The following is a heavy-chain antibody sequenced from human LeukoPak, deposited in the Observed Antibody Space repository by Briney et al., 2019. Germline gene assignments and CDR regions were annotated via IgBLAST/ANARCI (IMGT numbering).Heavy chain of an antibody. CDR1: GYTFTSYI. CDR3: ARGPYSYDGSGARGAAFDI. V-gene: IGHV1-18*01. Sequence: GASVKVSCKASGYTFTSYIISWVRQAPGQGLEWMGCISAYNGNTNYAQNLQGRVSITTDTSTTTAYMELRSLRSDDTAVYYCARGPYSYDGSGARGAAFDIWGQGTMVTVSS. CDR2: ISAYNGNT. J-gene: IGHJ3*02. D-gene: IGHD3-22*01.